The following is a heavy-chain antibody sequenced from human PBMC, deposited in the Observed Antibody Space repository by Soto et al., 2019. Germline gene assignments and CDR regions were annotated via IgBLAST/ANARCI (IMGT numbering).Heavy chain of an antibody. CDR2: YNPVIAYG. D-gene: IGHD2-2*01. Sequence: QVQLLQSGAEVKEPGASVRVSCKASGYTFNNYAVSWVRQAPGQGLEWMGWYNPVIAYGQSAKKFQGRVSMTTDTSTNTAYTELKSLRSDDTAVYYCARNSSYFYGWLDPWGQGTLVTVSS. V-gene: IGHV1-18*04. J-gene: IGHJ5*02. CDR3: ARNSSYFYGWLDP. CDR1: GYTFNNYA.